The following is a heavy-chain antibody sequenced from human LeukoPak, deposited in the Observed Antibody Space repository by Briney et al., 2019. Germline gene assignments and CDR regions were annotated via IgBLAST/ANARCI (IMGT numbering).Heavy chain of an antibody. J-gene: IGHJ4*02. D-gene: IGHD6-19*01. CDR3: TTDLSGLGQWLGN. CDR2: IKSRTDGGTT. V-gene: IGHV3-15*01. CDR1: GFTFSNAW. Sequence: GGSLRLSCAASGFTFSNAWMSWVRQAPGKGLEWVGRIKSRTDGGTTDYAAPVKGRFTISRDDSKNTLYLQMNSLKAEDTAVYYCTTDLSGLGQWLGNWGQGTLVTVSS.